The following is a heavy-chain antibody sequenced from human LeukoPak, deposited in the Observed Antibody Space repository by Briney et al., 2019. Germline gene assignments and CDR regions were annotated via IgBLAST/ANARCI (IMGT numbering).Heavy chain of an antibody. CDR2: ISGSGGST. D-gene: IGHD2-2*01. J-gene: IGHJ4*02. Sequence: GGSLRLSCAASGFTFSSYAMSWVRQAPGKGLEWVSAISGSGGSTYYADSVKGRFTISRDNSKNSLYLQMNSLRAEDTALYYCARDGEYCSSTSCYHDYWGQGTLVTVSS. CDR3: ARDGEYCSSTSCYHDY. V-gene: IGHV3-23*01. CDR1: GFTFSSYA.